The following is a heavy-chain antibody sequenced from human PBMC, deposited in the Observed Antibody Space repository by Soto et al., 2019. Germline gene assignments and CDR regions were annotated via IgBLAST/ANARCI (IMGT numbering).Heavy chain of an antibody. J-gene: IGHJ5*02. Sequence: QVHLVESGGGVVQPGGSLRLSCAASGFTFSDYAIHWVRQAPGKGLEWVAVISDDGSNEYFLASVKGRFTISRDNSKNTLYLQMNSLRGEDTAVYYCAKELRPAYRTGWLDHWGQVTLVAVSS. D-gene: IGHD1-1*01. CDR1: GFTFSDYA. V-gene: IGHV3-30*18. CDR2: ISDDGSNE. CDR3: AKELRPAYRTGWLDH.